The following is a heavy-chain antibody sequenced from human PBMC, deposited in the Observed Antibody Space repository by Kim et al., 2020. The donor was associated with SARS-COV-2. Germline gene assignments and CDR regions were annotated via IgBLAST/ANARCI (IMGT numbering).Heavy chain of an antibody. CDR2: FDPEDGET. V-gene: IGHV1-24*01. CDR3: ATDSSRDIVVVPATEPRPYYYYYGMDV. Sequence: ASVKVSCKVSGYTLTELSMHWVRQAPGKGLEWMGGFDPEDGETIYAQKFQGRVTMTEDTSTDTAYMELSSLRSEDTAVYYCATDSSRDIVVVPATEPRPYYYYYGMDVWGQGTTVTVSS. J-gene: IGHJ6*02. D-gene: IGHD2-2*01. CDR1: GYTLTELS.